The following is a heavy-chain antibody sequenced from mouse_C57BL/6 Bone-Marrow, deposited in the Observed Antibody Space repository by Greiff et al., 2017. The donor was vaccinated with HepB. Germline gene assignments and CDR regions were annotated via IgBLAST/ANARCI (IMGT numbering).Heavy chain of an antibody. V-gene: IGHV15-2*01. Sequence: QVQLKESGSELRSPGSSVKLSCKDFDSEVFPIAYMSWVRQKPVHGFEWIGGILPSIGRTIYGEKFEDKATLDADTLSNTAYLELNSLTSEDSAIYYCARRGYGSSLYWYFDVWGTGTTVTVSS. J-gene: IGHJ1*03. CDR2: ILPSIGRT. CDR3: ARRGYGSSLYWYFDV. CDR1: DSEVFPIAY. D-gene: IGHD1-1*01.